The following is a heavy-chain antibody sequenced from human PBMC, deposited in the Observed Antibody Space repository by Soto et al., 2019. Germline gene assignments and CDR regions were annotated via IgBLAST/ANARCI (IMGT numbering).Heavy chain of an antibody. CDR1: GGSVSSGSYY. D-gene: IGHD2-15*01. Sequence: QVQLQESGPGLVKPSETLSLTCTVSGGSVSSGSYYWSWIRQPPGKGLEWIGCIYYTGSTNYNPSLKSRVTISVDTSKNQFSLRLSSVTAADTAVYYCARDYCSGGSCFLGGTSGGMDVWGQGTTVTVSS. CDR2: IYYTGST. V-gene: IGHV4-61*01. J-gene: IGHJ6*02. CDR3: ARDYCSGGSCFLGGTSGGMDV.